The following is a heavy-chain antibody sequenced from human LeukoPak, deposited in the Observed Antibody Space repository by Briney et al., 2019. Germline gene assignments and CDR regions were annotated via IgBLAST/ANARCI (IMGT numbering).Heavy chain of an antibody. V-gene: IGHV3-23*01. J-gene: IGHJ4*02. CDR3: AKDPFTFDGDYGDT. Sequence: GGSLRLSCVASGFTLSGYDMMWVRQRPGKGLEWVSSISKSDDRTYYADSVKGRFTISRDKSKSTVYLQMSSLTVDDTAVYYCAKDPFTFDGDYGDTWGQGTLVTVSS. D-gene: IGHD4-17*01. CDR1: GFTLSGYD. CDR2: ISKSDDRT.